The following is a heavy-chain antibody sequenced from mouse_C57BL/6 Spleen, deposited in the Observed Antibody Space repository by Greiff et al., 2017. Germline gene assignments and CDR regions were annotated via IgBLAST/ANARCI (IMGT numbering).Heavy chain of an antibody. CDR2: LYPRSGNT. V-gene: IGHV1-81*01. J-gene: IGHJ4*01. D-gene: IGHD1-1*01. Sequence: QVQLQQSGAELARPGASVKLSCKASGYTFTSYGISWVKQRTGQGLEWIGELYPRSGNTYYNEKFKGKATLTADKSSSTAYMELRSLTSEDSAVYFCAMGGLYYYGSSSYHAMDYWGQGTSGTVSS. CDR3: AMGGLYYYGSSSYHAMDY. CDR1: GYTFTSYG.